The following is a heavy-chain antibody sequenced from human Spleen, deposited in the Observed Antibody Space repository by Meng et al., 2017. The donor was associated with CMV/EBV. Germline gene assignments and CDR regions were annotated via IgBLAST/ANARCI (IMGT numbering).Heavy chain of an antibody. CDR1: GFTFSSYG. J-gene: IGHJ6*02. CDR2: IRYDGSDK. Sequence: GGSLRLSCAASGFTFSSYGMNWVRQAPGKGLEWVAFIRYDGSDKYYADSVKGRFTISRDNSKNTLYLQMNSLRAEDTAVYYCAKGGTSYYYYGMDVWGQGTTVTVSS. D-gene: IGHD2-2*01. V-gene: IGHV3-30*02. CDR3: AKGGTSYYYYGMDV.